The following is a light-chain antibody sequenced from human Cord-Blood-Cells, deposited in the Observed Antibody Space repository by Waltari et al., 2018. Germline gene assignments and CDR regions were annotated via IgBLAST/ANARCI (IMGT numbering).Light chain of an antibody. CDR3: NSRDSSGNHVV. CDR2: VKK. V-gene: IGLV3-19*01. CDR1: RLRSYY. J-gene: IGLJ2*01. Sequence: SELSQAHVVYVDLGQTVRRPCKGDRLRSYYESWYQQKAGQAPVLVIYVKKNRPSGIPDRFSGSSSGNTASLTITGAQAEDEADYYCNSRDSSGNHVVFGGGTKLTVL.